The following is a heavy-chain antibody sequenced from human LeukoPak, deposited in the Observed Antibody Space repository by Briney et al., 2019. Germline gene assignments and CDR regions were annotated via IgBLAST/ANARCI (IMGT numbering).Heavy chain of an antibody. V-gene: IGHV4-4*07. J-gene: IGHJ4*02. CDR3: ARGGQYCSSTSCYNAYYDFWSGYYTLDY. Sequence: SETLSLTCTVSGGSISSYYWSWIRQPAGKGLEWIGRIYTSGSTNYNPSLKSRVTMSVDTSKNQFSLKLSSVTAADTAVYYCARGGQYCSSTSCYNAYYDFWSGYYTLDYWGQGTLVTVSS. CDR1: GGSISSYY. D-gene: IGHD3-3*01. CDR2: IYTSGST.